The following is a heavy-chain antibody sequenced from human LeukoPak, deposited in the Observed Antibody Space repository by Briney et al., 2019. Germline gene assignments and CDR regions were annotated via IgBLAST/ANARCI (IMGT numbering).Heavy chain of an antibody. V-gene: IGHV4-30-4*07. Sequence: IPSETLSLTCAVSGGSISSGTYSWSWIRQPPGKGLEWIGYSYYSGRTYYNPSLKSRVTISVDTSKNQFSLKLSSVTAADTAVYYCARATRTDNSGHRGYFYYWGQGTLVTVSS. CDR1: GGSISSGTYS. CDR2: SYYSGRT. J-gene: IGHJ4*02. CDR3: ARATRTDNSGHRGYFYY. D-gene: IGHD3-22*01.